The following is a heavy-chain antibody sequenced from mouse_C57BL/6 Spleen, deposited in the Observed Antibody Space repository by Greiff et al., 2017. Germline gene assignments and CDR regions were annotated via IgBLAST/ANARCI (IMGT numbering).Heavy chain of an antibody. CDR2: INPNNGGT. Sequence: EVQLQESGPELVKPGASVKIPCKASGYTFTDYNMDWVKQSHGKSLEWIGDINPNNGGTIYNQKFKGKATLTVDKSSSTAYMELRSLTYEDTAVYYCARKDYDYGPWFAYWGKGTLVTVSA. V-gene: IGHV1-18*01. CDR3: ARKDYDYGPWFAY. J-gene: IGHJ3*01. D-gene: IGHD2-4*01. CDR1: GYTFTDYN.